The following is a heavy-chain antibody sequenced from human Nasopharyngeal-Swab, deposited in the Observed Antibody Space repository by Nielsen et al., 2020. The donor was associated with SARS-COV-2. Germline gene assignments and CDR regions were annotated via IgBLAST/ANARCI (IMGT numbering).Heavy chain of an antibody. CDR1: GYSFTSYW. J-gene: IGHJ4*02. V-gene: IGHV5-51*01. D-gene: IGHD1-26*01. CDR3: ARHSIVGAVLPPKDFDY. CDR2: IYPGDSEN. Sequence: GESPMTSCKGSGYSFTSYWIGWVRQMPGKGLEWRGIIYPGDSENRYSPSYQGQVTISADKSISTAYLQWSSLKASDTAMYYCARHSIVGAVLPPKDFDYWGQGTLVTVSS.